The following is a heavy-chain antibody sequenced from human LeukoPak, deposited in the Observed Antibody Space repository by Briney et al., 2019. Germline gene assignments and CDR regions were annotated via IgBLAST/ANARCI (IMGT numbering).Heavy chain of an antibody. Sequence: KPSETLSLTCTVSGGSISSYYWSWIRQPPGKGLEWIGYIYYTGNTNYNPSLKSRVTISVDTSKNQFSLKLSSVTAADTAVYYCAREQNGYDYRYFDYWGQGTLVTVSS. V-gene: IGHV4-59*01. D-gene: IGHD5-12*01. CDR2: IYYTGNT. J-gene: IGHJ4*02. CDR3: AREQNGYDYRYFDY. CDR1: GGSISSYY.